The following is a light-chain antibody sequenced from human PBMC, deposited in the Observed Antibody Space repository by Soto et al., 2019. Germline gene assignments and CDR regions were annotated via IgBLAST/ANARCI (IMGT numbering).Light chain of an antibody. Sequence: EVVLTQSPGTLSLSPGERATLSCRASQSVSSNLAWYQQKPGQAPRLLIYGASIRATGIPARFSGSGSGTEFTLTISSLQSEDFAVYYCQQYNNWPLTFGQGTRLEIK. V-gene: IGKV3D-15*01. CDR1: QSVSSN. CDR3: QQYNNWPLT. CDR2: GAS. J-gene: IGKJ5*01.